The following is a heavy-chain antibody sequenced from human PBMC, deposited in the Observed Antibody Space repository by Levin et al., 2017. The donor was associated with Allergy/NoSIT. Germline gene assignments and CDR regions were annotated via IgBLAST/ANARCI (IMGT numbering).Heavy chain of an antibody. CDR2: ISGSGGST. Sequence: GESLKISCAASGFTFSSYAMSWVRQAPGKGLEWVSAISGSGGSTYYPDSVKGRFTISRDNSKNTLYLQMNSLRAEDTAVYYCAKDGSGWHKDYWGQGTLVTVSS. V-gene: IGHV3-23*01. CDR1: GFTFSSYA. CDR3: AKDGSGWHKDY. D-gene: IGHD6-19*01. J-gene: IGHJ4*02.